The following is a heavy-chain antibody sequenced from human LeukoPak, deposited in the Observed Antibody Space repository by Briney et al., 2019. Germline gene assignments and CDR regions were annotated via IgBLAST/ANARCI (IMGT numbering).Heavy chain of an antibody. CDR2: VDPEDGET. CDR3: ASADLAFDY. J-gene: IGHJ4*02. Sequence: EWMGRVDPEDGETIYAEKFQGRVTITADTSTDTAYMELSSLRSEDTAVYYCASADLAFDYWGQGTLVTVSS. V-gene: IGHV1-69-2*01.